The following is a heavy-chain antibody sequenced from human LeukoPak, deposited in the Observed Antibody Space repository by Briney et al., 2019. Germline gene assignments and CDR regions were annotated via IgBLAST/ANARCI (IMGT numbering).Heavy chain of an antibody. V-gene: IGHV3-11*04. Sequence: GGSLRLSCAASGFTFSDFYMTWIRQAPGKGLECLSYISPTGSDISYADSVKGRFTISRDNAKNSLYLQMNSLRDDDTAVYYCAKSGYNRFDYWGQGTLVTVSS. D-gene: IGHD5-24*01. CDR3: AKSGYNRFDY. CDR1: GFTFSDFY. J-gene: IGHJ4*02. CDR2: ISPTGSDI.